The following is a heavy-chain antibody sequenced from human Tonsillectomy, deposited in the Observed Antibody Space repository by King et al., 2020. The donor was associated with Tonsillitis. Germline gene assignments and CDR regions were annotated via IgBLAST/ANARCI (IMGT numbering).Heavy chain of an antibody. Sequence: VQLVQSGGGLVKPGGSLTLSCAASGFTFTDFHMSWIRQTPGKGLEWISYINSIDTIIWFADSVRGRFTIARDNVENTVSLQMNDLRGDDTAQYYCARSPRSHAVLMGFDYWGQGIPVTVSS. J-gene: IGHJ4*02. CDR3: ARSPRSHAVLMGFDY. CDR1: GFTFTDFH. V-gene: IGHV3-11*01. CDR2: INSIDTII. D-gene: IGHD3-16*01.